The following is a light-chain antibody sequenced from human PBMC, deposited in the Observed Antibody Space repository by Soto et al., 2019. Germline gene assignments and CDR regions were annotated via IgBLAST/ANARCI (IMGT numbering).Light chain of an antibody. Sequence: EIVLTQSPATLYVSPGETATLSCRASQSLSSNVAWYQQRPRQAPRLLIYATSSRASDVPARFSGTGSGTEFTLTTASLQSEDFAIYYCQQYNHWPRMLSFGGGTKVDIK. CDR1: QSLSSN. J-gene: IGKJ4*01. CDR3: QQYNHWPRMLS. V-gene: IGKV3-15*01. CDR2: ATS.